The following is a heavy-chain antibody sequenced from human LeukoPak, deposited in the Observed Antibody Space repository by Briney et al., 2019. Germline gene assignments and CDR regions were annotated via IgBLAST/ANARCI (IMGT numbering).Heavy chain of an antibody. CDR1: GFTVSSNY. CDR2: IYSGGST. V-gene: IGHV3-53*01. J-gene: IGHJ6*03. CDR3: ARGSRYSSSPWYYYYYMDV. Sequence: GGSLGLSCAASGFTVSSNYMSWVRQAPGKGLEWVSVIYSGGSTYYADSVKGRFTISRDNPKNTLYLQMNSLRAEDTAVYYCARGSRYSSSPWYYYYYMDVWGKGTTVTVSS. D-gene: IGHD6-13*01.